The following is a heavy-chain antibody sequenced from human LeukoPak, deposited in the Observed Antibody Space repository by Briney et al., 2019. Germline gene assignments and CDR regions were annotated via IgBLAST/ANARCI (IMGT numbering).Heavy chain of an antibody. CDR2: ISRNSGSI. CDR3: AKDKGGSHYWYFDL. Sequence: GGSLRLSCAASGFTFDDYAMHWVRQAPGKGLEWVSGISRNSGSIGYADSVKGRFTISRDNAKNSLYLQMNSLRAEDTALYYCAKDKGGSHYWYFDLWGRGTLVTVSS. J-gene: IGHJ2*01. CDR1: GFTFDDYA. V-gene: IGHV3-9*01. D-gene: IGHD1-26*01.